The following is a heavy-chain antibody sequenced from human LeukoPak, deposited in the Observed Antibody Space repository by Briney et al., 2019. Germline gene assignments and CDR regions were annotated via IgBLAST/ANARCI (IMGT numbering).Heavy chain of an antibody. J-gene: IGHJ5*02. CDR1: GYTFTGYY. CDR2: INPNSGGT. Sequence: ASVKVSCKASGYTFTGYYMHWVRQAPGQGLEWIGWINPNSGGTNYAQKFQGRVTMTRDTSITTAYMELNRLRSDDTAVYYCARDTAMVTYWFDPWGQGTLVTVSS. CDR3: ARDTAMVTYWFDP. D-gene: IGHD5-18*01. V-gene: IGHV1-2*02.